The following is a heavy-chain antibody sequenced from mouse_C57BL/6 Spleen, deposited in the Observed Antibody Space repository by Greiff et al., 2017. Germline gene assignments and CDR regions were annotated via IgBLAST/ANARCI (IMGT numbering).Heavy chain of an antibody. CDR1: GYTFTDYY. V-gene: IGHV1-26*01. D-gene: IGHD2-4*01. Sequence: EVKLQQSGPELVKPGASVKISCKASGYTFTDYYMNWVKQSHGKSLEWIGDINPNNGGTSYNQKFKGKATLTVDKSSSTAYMELRSLSSEDSAVYYCARRGDYDALYYFDYWGQGTTLTVSS. CDR2: INPNNGGT. CDR3: ARRGDYDALYYFDY. J-gene: IGHJ2*01.